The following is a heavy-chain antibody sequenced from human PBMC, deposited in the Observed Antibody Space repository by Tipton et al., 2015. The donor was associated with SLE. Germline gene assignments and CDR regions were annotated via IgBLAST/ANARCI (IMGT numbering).Heavy chain of an antibody. V-gene: IGHV4-61*02. CDR2: IYTSGST. CDR1: GGSISSGSYY. Sequence: TLSLTCTVSGGSISSGSYYWSWIRQPAGKGLEWIGRIYTSGSTNYNPSLKSRVTISVDTSKNQFSLKLSSVTAADTAVYYCARQELRDWFLDLWGRGTLVTVSS. D-gene: IGHD1-7*01. CDR3: ARQELRDWFLDL. J-gene: IGHJ2*01.